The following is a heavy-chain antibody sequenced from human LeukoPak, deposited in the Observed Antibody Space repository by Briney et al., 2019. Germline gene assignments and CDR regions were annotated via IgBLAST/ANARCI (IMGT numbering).Heavy chain of an antibody. CDR1: GYTFTSYD. J-gene: IGHJ6*03. CDR3: ARGQRELRENYYMDI. V-gene: IGHV1-8*03. D-gene: IGHD1-26*01. Sequence: GASVKVSCKASGYTFTSYDINWVRQATGQGLEWMGWMNPNSGNTGYAQKFQGRVTITRNTSISTAYMELSSLRSEDTAVYYCARGQRELRENYYMDIWGKGTTVTVSS. CDR2: MNPNSGNT.